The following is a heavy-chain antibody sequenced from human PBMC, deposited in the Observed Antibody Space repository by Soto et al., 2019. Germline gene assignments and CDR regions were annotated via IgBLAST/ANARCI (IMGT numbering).Heavy chain of an antibody. J-gene: IGHJ4*02. Sequence: QVPLVQSGAEVKKPGSSVKVSCKASGGTFSSYPISWVRQAPGQGLEWMGGTNANLGTGNYAQKFQGRLTITTDISTTTAYMELSTLRSEDTAVYYCARRDSRGYFRYFDNWGQGTLVTVSS. CDR2: TNANLGTG. D-gene: IGHD5-18*01. CDR3: ARRDSRGYFRYFDN. CDR1: GGTFSSYP. V-gene: IGHV1-69*06.